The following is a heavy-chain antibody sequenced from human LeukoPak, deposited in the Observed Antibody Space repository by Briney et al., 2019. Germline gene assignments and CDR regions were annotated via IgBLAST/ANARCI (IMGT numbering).Heavy chain of an antibody. CDR3: ARDGVGYYDSSGYYYFQH. Sequence: ASVEVSCKASGYTFTGYYMHWVRQAPGQGLEWMGWINPNSGGTSYAQKFQGRVTMTRDTSISTAYMELSRLRSDDTAVYYCARDGVGYYDSSGYYYFQHWGQGTLVTVSS. V-gene: IGHV1-2*02. J-gene: IGHJ1*01. CDR2: INPNSGGT. CDR1: GYTFTGYY. D-gene: IGHD3-22*01.